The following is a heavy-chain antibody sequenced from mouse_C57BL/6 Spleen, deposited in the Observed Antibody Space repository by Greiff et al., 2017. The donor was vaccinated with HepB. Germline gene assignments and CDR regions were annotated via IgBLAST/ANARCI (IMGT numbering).Heavy chain of an antibody. CDR2: IDPSDSET. V-gene: IGHV1-52*01. J-gene: IGHJ2*01. D-gene: IGHD4-1*01. CDR1: GYTFTSYW. Sequence: QVQLQQPGAELVRPGSSVKLSCKASGYTFTSYWMHWVKQRPIQGLEWIGNIDPSDSETHYNQKFKDKATLTVDKSSSTAYMQLSSLTSEDSAVYYCARATGTEPPYFDYWGQGTTLTVSS. CDR3: ARATGTEPPYFDY.